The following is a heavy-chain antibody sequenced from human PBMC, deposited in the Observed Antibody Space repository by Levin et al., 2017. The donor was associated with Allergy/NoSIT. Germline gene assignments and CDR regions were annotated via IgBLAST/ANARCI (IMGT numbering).Heavy chain of an antibody. J-gene: IGHJ4*02. CDR3: TTGLSYGLEAYAFDH. Sequence: MAGGSLRLSCAASGFTFKNALLSWVRQAPGKGLEWVARIKSKIDGGTVDYASPVKGRSTISRDDSETPLTMSVNNLSIEDAGVYYCTTGLSYGLEAYAFDHWGLGTVVTVS. D-gene: IGHD4-17*01. CDR2: IKSKIDGGTV. CDR1: GFTFKNAL. V-gene: IGHV3-15*01.